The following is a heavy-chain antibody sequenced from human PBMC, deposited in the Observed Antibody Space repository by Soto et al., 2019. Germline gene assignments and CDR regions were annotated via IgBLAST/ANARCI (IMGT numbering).Heavy chain of an antibody. D-gene: IGHD2-2*01. V-gene: IGHV1-8*01. CDR2: MNPNSGNT. CDR1: GYTFTSYD. CDR3: ARAQRGVVPAAQFYYMDV. Sequence: ASVKVSCKASGYTFTSYDINWVRQATGQGLEWMGWMNPNSGNTGYAQKFQGRVTMTRNTSISKAYMELSSLRSEDTAVYYCARAQRGVVPAAQFYYMDVWGKGTTVTVSS. J-gene: IGHJ6*03.